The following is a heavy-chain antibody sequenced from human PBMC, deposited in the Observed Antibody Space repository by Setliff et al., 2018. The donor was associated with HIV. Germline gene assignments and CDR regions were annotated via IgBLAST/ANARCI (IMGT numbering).Heavy chain of an antibody. CDR2: MNPNSGNT. D-gene: IGHD4-17*01. V-gene: IGHV1-8*01. Sequence: GASVKVSCKASGYTFTSYDINWVRQATGQGLEWMGWMNPNSGNTGYAQKFQGRVTMTRNTSISTAYMELSSLRSEDTAVYYRASYGGTATFYYGMDVWGQGTTVTVSS. CDR3: ASYGGTATFYYGMDV. CDR1: GYTFTSYD. J-gene: IGHJ6*02.